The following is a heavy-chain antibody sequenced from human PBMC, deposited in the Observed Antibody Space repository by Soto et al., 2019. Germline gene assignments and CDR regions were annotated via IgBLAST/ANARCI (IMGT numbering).Heavy chain of an antibody. Sequence: EVQLLESGGGLVQPGGSQRLSCAASGFTFSGYAMTWVRQAPGKGLEWVSSISGSGANTYYADSVKGRFTISRDNSKNTLSLQMTSLSADATAVYYCAKSPDFYYDGMDVWGQGNTVTVSS. CDR3: AKSPDFYYDGMDV. V-gene: IGHV3-23*01. J-gene: IGHJ6*02. CDR1: GFTFSGYA. CDR2: ISGSGANT.